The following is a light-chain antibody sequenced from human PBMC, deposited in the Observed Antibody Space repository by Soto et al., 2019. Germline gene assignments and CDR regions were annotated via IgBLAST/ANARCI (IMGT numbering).Light chain of an antibody. J-gene: IGKJ1*01. CDR2: GVS. Sequence: DIVLTQSPVTLSLSPGERATLSCRASQNVGSDYLAWYQQKPGQAPRLLIHGVSTRATGIPARFSGSGSGTEFTLTISSLQSEDFAVYYCQQYNNWRTFGQGTKVDIK. CDR3: QQYNNWRT. CDR1: QNVGSD. V-gene: IGKV3-15*01.